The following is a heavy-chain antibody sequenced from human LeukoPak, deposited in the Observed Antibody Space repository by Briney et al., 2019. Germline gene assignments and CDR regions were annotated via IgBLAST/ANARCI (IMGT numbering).Heavy chain of an antibody. D-gene: IGHD4-17*01. CDR1: GFTFSSYS. V-gene: IGHV3-21*01. Sequence: GGSLRLSCAASGFTFSSYSMNWVRQAPGKGLEWVLSISSTSSYIYYADSVKGRFTISRDNAKNSLYLQVNSLRAEDTAVYYCARVYRGDYVGSASSYYYGMDVWGKGTTVTVSS. CDR2: ISSTSSYI. CDR3: ARVYRGDYVGSASSYYYGMDV. J-gene: IGHJ6*04.